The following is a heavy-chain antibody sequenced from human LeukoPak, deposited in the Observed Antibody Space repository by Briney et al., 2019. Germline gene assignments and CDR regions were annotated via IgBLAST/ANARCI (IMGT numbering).Heavy chain of an antibody. D-gene: IGHD3-3*01. CDR2: MNPNSGNT. CDR1: GYTFTSYD. V-gene: IGHV1-8*01. Sequence: ASVKVSCKASGYTFTSYDINWVRQATGQGLEWMGWMNPNSGNTGYAQKFQGRVTMTRNTSISTAYMELSSLRSEDTAVYYCARDRWSGYPLGYYYYYGMDVWGQGTTVTVSS. CDR3: ARDRWSGYPLGYYYYYGMDV. J-gene: IGHJ6*02.